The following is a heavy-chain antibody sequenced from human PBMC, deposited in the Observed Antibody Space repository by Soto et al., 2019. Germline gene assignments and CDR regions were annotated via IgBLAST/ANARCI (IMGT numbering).Heavy chain of an antibody. V-gene: IGHV3-15*07. CDR2: IKSKTDGGTA. J-gene: IGHJ6*03. D-gene: IGHD3-3*01. CDR3: ARDRFLWATAPSYYYYMDV. Sequence: GGSLRLSCAASGFNFNNAWMNWVRQAPGKGLEWVGRIKSKTDGGTADYAAPVKDRFTISRDDSKNTLYLQMNSLKTEDTALYYCARDRFLWATAPSYYYYMDVWGKGTTVTVSS. CDR1: GFNFNNAW.